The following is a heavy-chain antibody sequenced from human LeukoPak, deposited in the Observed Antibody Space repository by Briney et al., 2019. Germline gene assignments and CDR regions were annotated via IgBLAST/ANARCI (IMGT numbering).Heavy chain of an antibody. Sequence: GGSLRLSCAASGFTFGSFWMHWVRQVPGKGLVWVSRIDPYETPTTTTYADSVRGRFTISRDNAKNTLYLQMNSLRVEDTAAYYCVKDHTGKEDKWGQGTLVTVSS. CDR1: GFTFGSFW. D-gene: IGHD1-1*01. J-gene: IGHJ4*02. V-gene: IGHV3-74*03. CDR2: IDPYETPTTT. CDR3: VKDHTGKEDK.